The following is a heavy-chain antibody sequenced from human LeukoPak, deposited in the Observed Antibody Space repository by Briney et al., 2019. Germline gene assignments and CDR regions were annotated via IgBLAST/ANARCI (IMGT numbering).Heavy chain of an antibody. D-gene: IGHD5-18*01. CDR1: GFTFSSYS. J-gene: IGHJ5*02. CDR2: ISSSSYI. Sequence: GGSLRLSCAASGFTFSSYSMNWVRPAPGKGLEWVSSISSSSYIYYADSVKGRFTISRDNAKNSLYLQMNSLRAEDTAVYYCARDGGRDTAAPWGEGTLVTVSS. CDR3: ARDGGRDTAAP. V-gene: IGHV3-21*01.